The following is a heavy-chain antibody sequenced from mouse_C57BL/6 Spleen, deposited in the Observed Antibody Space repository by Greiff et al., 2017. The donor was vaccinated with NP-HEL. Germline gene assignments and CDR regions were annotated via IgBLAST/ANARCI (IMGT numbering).Heavy chain of an antibody. D-gene: IGHD1-1*01. Sequence: QVQLKESGAELVRPGTSVKVSCKASGYAFTNYLIEWVKQRPGQGLEWIGVINPGSGGTNYNEKFKGKATLTADKSSSTAYMQLSSLTSEDSAVYFCAREEDYYGSSYAMDYWGQGTSVTVSS. J-gene: IGHJ4*01. CDR1: GYAFTNYL. CDR3: AREEDYYGSSYAMDY. CDR2: INPGSGGT. V-gene: IGHV1-54*01.